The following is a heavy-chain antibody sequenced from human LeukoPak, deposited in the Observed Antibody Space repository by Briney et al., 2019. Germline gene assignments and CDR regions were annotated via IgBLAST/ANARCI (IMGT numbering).Heavy chain of an antibody. CDR2: VYPVDANT. D-gene: IGHD2-2*01. V-gene: IGHV5-51*01. Sequence: GESLKISCKGFGYSFTDYWSVWVRQMPGKGRGLMGIVYPVDANTRFTPPLRGQVPFPSAKSISTAYLQWSSLKASDTAIYCCARGSIGYCSPTNCLDWFDPWGQGTLVTVSS. CDR1: GYSFTDYW. J-gene: IGHJ5*02. CDR3: ARGSIGYCSPTNCLDWFDP.